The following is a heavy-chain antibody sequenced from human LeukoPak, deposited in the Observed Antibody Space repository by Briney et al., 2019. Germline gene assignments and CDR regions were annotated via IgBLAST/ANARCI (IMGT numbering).Heavy chain of an antibody. CDR2: ISGSGGST. CDR1: GFTFSSYA. D-gene: IGHD1-1*01. CDR3: AKVGNYYYYGMDV. J-gene: IGHJ6*02. Sequence: GGSLRLSCAASGFTFSSYAMSWVRQAPGKGLEWVSAISGSGGSTYYADSVKGRFTISRDNSKNTMYLQMDSLRAEDTAIYYCAKVGNYYYYGMDVWGQGTTVTVSS. V-gene: IGHV3-23*01.